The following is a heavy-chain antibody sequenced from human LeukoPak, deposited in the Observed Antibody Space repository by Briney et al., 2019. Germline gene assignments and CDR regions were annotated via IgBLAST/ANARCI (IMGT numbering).Heavy chain of an antibody. CDR2: IYSGGST. V-gene: IGHV3-53*01. D-gene: IGHD2-15*01. J-gene: IGHJ4*02. CDR1: GFTVSSNY. Sequence: PGGSLRLSCAASGFTVSSNYMTWVRQAPGKGLEWVSVIYSGGSTYYADSVKGRFTISRDNSKNTLYLQMDSLRAEDTAVYYCARARSGIYYFDYWGQGTLVTVSS. CDR3: ARARSGIYYFDY.